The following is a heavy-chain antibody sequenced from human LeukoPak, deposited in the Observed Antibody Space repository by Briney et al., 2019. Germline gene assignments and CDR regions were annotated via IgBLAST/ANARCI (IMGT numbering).Heavy chain of an antibody. Sequence: GASVKVSCKASGYTITDYYLHWVRQAPGQGLEWMGWIIPNTGGTNYAQKFQDWVTVPSDTSISTAYMELSSLTSDDTAVYYCARGSPSYAQWHFDLWGRGTLVTVSS. J-gene: IGHJ2*01. D-gene: IGHD2/OR15-2a*01. CDR3: ARGSPSYAQWHFDL. CDR2: IIPNTGGT. CDR1: GYTITDYY. V-gene: IGHV1-2*04.